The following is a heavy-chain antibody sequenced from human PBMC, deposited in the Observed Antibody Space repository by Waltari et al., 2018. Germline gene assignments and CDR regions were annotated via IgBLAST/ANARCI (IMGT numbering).Heavy chain of an antibody. CDR3: ARDCRYCSGGSCYRWFDP. CDR2: IYTSGST. Sequence: QVQLQESGPGLVKPSQTLSLTCTVSGGSISSGSYDWRWIRQPAGKGLEWIGRIYTSGSTNYNPSLKSRVTISVDTSKNQFSLKLSSVTAADTAVYYCARDCRYCSGGSCYRWFDPWGQGTLVTVSS. J-gene: IGHJ5*02. D-gene: IGHD2-15*01. CDR1: GGSISSGSYD. V-gene: IGHV4-61*02.